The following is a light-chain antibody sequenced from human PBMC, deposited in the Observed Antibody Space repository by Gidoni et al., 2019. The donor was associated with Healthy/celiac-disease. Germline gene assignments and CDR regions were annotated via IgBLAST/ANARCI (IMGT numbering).Light chain of an antibody. V-gene: IGKV5-2*01. CDR2: EAT. CDR3: LQHDNFLLRAYT. Sequence: TTPTQSPAFMSATPGHKVNISCKSSQDSDDDMNWYQQKPGEAAIFIIPEATTLVTGIPPRFSGSGYGTDLTLTINNIESEEAAYYFCLQHDNFLLRAYTFXQXTKLXIK. J-gene: IGKJ2*01. CDR1: QDSDDD.